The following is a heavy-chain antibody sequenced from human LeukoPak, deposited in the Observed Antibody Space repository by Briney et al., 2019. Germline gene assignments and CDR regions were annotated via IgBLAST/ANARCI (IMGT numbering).Heavy chain of an antibody. CDR3: AKGSSGWSTDAFDI. Sequence: GGSLRLSCAASGFTFSSYAMNWVRQAPGKGLEWVSGINWNTNSIKYADSVKGRFTISRDNAKNSLYLQMNSLRAEDTAFYYCAKGSSGWSTDAFDIWGQGTMVTVSS. J-gene: IGHJ3*02. V-gene: IGHV3-9*01. D-gene: IGHD6-19*01. CDR1: GFTFSSYA. CDR2: INWNTNSI.